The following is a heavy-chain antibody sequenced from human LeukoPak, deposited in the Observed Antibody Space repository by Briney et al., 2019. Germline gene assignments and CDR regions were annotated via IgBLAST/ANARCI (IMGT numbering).Heavy chain of an antibody. CDR2: IYSGGST. V-gene: IGHV3-23*03. CDR3: ARLSSSGWYEDY. J-gene: IGHJ4*02. CDR1: GFTFSSYG. Sequence: GGSLRLSCAASGFTFSSYGMNWVRQAPGKGLEWVSVIYSGGSTYYADSVKGRFTISRDNAKNSLYVQINSLRAEDTAVYYCARLSSSGWYEDYWGQGTLVTVSS. D-gene: IGHD6-19*01.